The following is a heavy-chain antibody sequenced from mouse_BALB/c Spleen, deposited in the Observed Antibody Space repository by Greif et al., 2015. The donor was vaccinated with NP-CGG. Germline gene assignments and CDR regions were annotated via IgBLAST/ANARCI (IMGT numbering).Heavy chain of an antibody. V-gene: IGHV1-80*01. CDR2: IYPGDGDT. Sequence: VQLQQSGAELVRPGSSVKISCKASGYAFSSYWMNWVKQRPGQGLEWIGQIYPGDGDTNYNGKFKGKATLTADKSSSTAYMQLSSLTSEDSAVYFCASPLLLRYPAWFAYWGQGTLVTVSA. CDR3: ASPLLLRYPAWFAY. D-gene: IGHD1-1*01. CDR1: GYAFSSYW. J-gene: IGHJ3*01.